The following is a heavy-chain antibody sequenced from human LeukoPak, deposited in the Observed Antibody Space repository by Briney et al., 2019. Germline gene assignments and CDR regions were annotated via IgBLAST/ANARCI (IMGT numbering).Heavy chain of an antibody. CDR1: GYSFTNCW. CDR2: IYPDDSDT. J-gene: IGHJ6*02. Sequence: GESLKISCKGSGYSFTNCWIGWVRQMPGKGLEWMGIIYPDDSDTRYSPSFQGQVTTSADKSISTAYLQWSSLKASDTAIYYCARGVVPAFYYYGMDVWGQGTTVTVSS. CDR3: ARGVVPAFYYYGMDV. D-gene: IGHD2-2*01. V-gene: IGHV5-51*01.